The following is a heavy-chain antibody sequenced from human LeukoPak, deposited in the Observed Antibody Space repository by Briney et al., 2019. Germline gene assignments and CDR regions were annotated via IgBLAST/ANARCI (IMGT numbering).Heavy chain of an antibody. CDR3: AKDSGIFGVVIRNNWFDP. CDR1: GFSFSNYG. CDR2: IRYDGSNK. D-gene: IGHD3-3*01. J-gene: IGHJ5*02. Sequence: SGGSLRLSCAASGFSFSNYGMHWVRQAPGKGLEWVAFIRYDGSNKNYADSVKGRFTISRDNSKNTLYLQMNSLRAEDTAVYYCAKDSGIFGVVIRNNWFDPWGQGTLVTVSS. V-gene: IGHV3-30*02.